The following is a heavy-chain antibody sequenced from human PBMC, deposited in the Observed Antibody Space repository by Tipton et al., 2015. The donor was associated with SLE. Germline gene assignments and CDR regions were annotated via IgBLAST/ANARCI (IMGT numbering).Heavy chain of an antibody. J-gene: IGHJ3*02. V-gene: IGHV4-30-2*01. CDR2: IYHSGST. CDR3: ARAYIQDSNSRWFVSNAFDM. Sequence: LRLSCAVSGGSISSGGYSWSWIRQPPGKGLEWIGYIYHSGSTYYNPSLKSRVTISVDRSKNQFSLKMGSVTAADMAVYFCARAYIQDSNSRWFVSNAFDMWGQGTMVTVSS. D-gene: IGHD6-13*01. CDR1: GGSISSGGYS.